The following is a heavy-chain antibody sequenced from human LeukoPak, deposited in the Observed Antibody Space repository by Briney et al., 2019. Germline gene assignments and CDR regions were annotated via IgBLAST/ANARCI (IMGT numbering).Heavy chain of an antibody. CDR1: GGSISSSSYY. CDR2: ISGSGSST. Sequence: PSETLSLTCTVSGGSISSSSYYWGWIRQAPGKGLEWVSGISGSGSSTYYADSVKGRFTLSRDYPKNTLYLQMNSLRAEDTAVYFCAKYSGSYYYPPNWDSWGQGTLVTVSS. V-gene: IGHV3-23*01. D-gene: IGHD1-26*01. J-gene: IGHJ4*02. CDR3: AKYSGSYYYPPNWDS.